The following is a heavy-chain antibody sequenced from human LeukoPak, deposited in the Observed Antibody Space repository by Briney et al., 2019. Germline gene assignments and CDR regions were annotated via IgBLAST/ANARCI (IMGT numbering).Heavy chain of an antibody. J-gene: IGHJ4*02. CDR2: IKQDGSEK. V-gene: IGHV3-7*01. D-gene: IGHD1-26*01. CDR3: ARENLVGATTSFDY. Sequence: PGGSLRLSCAASGFTFSSYAMSWVRQAPGKGLEWVANIKQDGSEKYYVDSVKGRFTISRDNAKNSLYLQMNSLRAEDTAVYYCARENLVGATTSFDYWGQGTLVTVSS. CDR1: GFTFSSYA.